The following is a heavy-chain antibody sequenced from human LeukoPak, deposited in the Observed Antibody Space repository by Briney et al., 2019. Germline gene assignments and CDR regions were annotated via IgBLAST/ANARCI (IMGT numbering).Heavy chain of an antibody. CDR3: AKDGAGYDILTGYSSSGGYYYYGMDV. CDR2: ISSSSSYI. D-gene: IGHD3-9*01. CDR1: GFTFSSYS. Sequence: GGSLRLSCAASGFTFSSYSMNWVRQAPGKGLEWVSSISSSSSYIYYADSVKGRFTISRDNAKNSLYLQMNSLRAEDTAVYYCAKDGAGYDILTGYSSSGGYYYYGMDVWGQGTTVTVSS. V-gene: IGHV3-21*04. J-gene: IGHJ6*02.